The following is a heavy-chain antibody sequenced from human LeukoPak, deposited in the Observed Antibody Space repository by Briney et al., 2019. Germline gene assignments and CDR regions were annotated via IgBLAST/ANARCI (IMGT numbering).Heavy chain of an antibody. Sequence: PAGGSLRLSCAASGFTFSSYEMNWVRQAPGKGLEWVSYISSSGSTIYYANSVKGRFTISRDNAKNSLYLQMNSLRAEDTAVYYCARARYTVTLGGYYMDVWGKGTTVTISS. CDR2: ISSSGSTI. D-gene: IGHD4-17*01. CDR1: GFTFSSYE. V-gene: IGHV3-48*03. J-gene: IGHJ6*03. CDR3: ARARYTVTLGGYYMDV.